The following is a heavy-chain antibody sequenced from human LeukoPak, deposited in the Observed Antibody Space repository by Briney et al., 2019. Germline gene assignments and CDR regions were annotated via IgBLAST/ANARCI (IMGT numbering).Heavy chain of an antibody. CDR1: GFTFSSYW. D-gene: IGHD6-13*01. Sequence: GGSLRLSCAASGFTFSSYWMHWVRQAPGKGLEWVANIKQDGSEKYYVDSVKGRFTISRDNAKNSLYLQMNSLRAEDTAVYYCAREHSSSWYFRSYFDYWGQGTLVTVSS. J-gene: IGHJ4*02. CDR3: AREHSSSWYFRSYFDY. V-gene: IGHV3-7*01. CDR2: IKQDGSEK.